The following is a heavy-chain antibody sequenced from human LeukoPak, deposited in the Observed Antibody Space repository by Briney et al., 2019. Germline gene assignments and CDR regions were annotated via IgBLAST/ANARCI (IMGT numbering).Heavy chain of an antibody. D-gene: IGHD5-24*01. CDR3: ATQMATIRYFDY. CDR1: GGSISSGVYY. CDR2: IYYSGST. V-gene: IGHV4-31*03. J-gene: IGHJ4*02. Sequence: SQTLSLTCTVSGGSISSGVYYWGWIRQHPGKGLEWIGYIYYSGSTYYNPSLKSRVTISVDTSKNQFSLKLSSVTAADTAVYYCATQMATIRYFDYWGQGTLVTVSS.